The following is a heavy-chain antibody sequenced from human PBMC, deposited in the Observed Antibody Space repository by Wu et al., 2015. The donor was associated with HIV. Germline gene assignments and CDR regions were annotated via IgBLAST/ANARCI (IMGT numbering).Heavy chain of an antibody. CDR1: GDTFTGYN. V-gene: IGHV1-2*02. Sequence: QVQLVQSGAEVKKPGASVKISCKASGDTFTGYNIHWVRQAPGQGLDWVGWINPNTGGTDSAQRFQGRVIMTRDTSISTAYMELNRLKSDDTAVYYCATEGEYCSGSSCYDYWGQGTLVTVSS. CDR3: ATEGEYCSGSSCYDY. D-gene: IGHD2-15*01. CDR2: INPNTGGT. J-gene: IGHJ4*02.